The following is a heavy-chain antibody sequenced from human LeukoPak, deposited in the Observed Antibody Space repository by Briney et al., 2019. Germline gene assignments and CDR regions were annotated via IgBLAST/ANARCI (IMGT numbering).Heavy chain of an antibody. D-gene: IGHD3-10*01. V-gene: IGHV5-51*01. CDR1: GYSFTGHW. Sequence: GESLKISCEAVGYSFTGHWIGWLRQRPGRGLEFMGTIYPGDSDTRYSPSFEGRVTISVDKSMNTAYLQWSGLKASDTAMYYCARYGKSGTYSHGFDIWGQGTMVIVSS. J-gene: IGHJ3*02. CDR2: IYPGDSDT. CDR3: ARYGKSGTYSHGFDI.